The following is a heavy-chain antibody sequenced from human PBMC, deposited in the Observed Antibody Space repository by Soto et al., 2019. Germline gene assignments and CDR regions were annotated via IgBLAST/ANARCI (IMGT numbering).Heavy chain of an antibody. CDR2: IKSKTDGGTT. J-gene: IGHJ6*02. CDR1: GFTFSNAW. D-gene: IGHD3-22*01. CDR3: LVITTVVYYYYGMDV. Sequence: EVQLVESGGGLVQPGGSLRLSCAASGFTFSNAWMSWVRQAPGKGLEWVGRIKSKTDGGTTDYAAPVKGRFTISRDDSKNTLYLQMNSLKTEDTAVYYCLVITTVVYYYYGMDVWGQGTTVTVSS. V-gene: IGHV3-15*01.